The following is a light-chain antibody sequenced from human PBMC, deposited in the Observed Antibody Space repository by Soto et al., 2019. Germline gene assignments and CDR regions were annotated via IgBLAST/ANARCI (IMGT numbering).Light chain of an antibody. CDR3: AAWDDSLNGYV. CDR1: SSNIGSNT. J-gene: IGLJ1*01. CDR2: GVN. V-gene: IGLV1-44*01. Sequence: QSVLTQPPSASGTPGQRVTISCSGSSSNIGSNTMNWYQHLPGTAPILLIYGVNHRPSGVPDRFSGSKSGTSASLAISGLQSEDEADYYCAAWDDSLNGYVFGSGTKLTVL.